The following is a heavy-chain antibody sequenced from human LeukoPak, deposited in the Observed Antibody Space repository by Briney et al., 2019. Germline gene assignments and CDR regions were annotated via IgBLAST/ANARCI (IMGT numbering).Heavy chain of an antibody. CDR3: ARMALDGGASIGFDS. D-gene: IGHD5-24*01. Sequence: ASVKVSCKASGYTFTDYFTHLVRQAPGQGLEWMGWSNANIGDASYAQKFEDRVTMTRDRSINTAYMELSRLTSDDTAVYYCARMALDGGASIGFDSWGQGTMVTVSS. CDR2: SNANIGDA. CDR1: GYTFTDYF. V-gene: IGHV1-2*02. J-gene: IGHJ5*01.